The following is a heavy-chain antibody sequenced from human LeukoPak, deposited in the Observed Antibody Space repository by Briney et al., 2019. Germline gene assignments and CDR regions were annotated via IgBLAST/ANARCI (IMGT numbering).Heavy chain of an antibody. CDR2: ISGSGGST. CDR3: AREGLIASGNPFDY. CDR1: GFTFSSYA. J-gene: IGHJ4*02. Sequence: PGGSLRLSCAASGFTFSSYAMSWVRQAPGKGLEWVSAISGSGGSTYCADSVKGRFTISRDNSKNTLYLQMNSLRAEDTAVYYCAREGLIASGNPFDYWGQGTLVTVSS. D-gene: IGHD1-26*01. V-gene: IGHV3-23*01.